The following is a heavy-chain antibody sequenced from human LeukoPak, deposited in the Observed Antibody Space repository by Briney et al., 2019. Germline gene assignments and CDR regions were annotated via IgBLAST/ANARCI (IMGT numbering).Heavy chain of an antibody. V-gene: IGHV1-46*01. J-gene: IGHJ4*02. CDR1: GYTFTSYY. Sequence: ASVKVSCKASGYTFTSYYMHWVRQAPGQGLEWLGIINPSGGSTSYAQKFQGRVTMTRDTSTSTVYMELSSLRSEDTAVYYCARDLMDTAMVDYWGQGTLVTVSS. D-gene: IGHD5-18*01. CDR2: INPSGGST. CDR3: ARDLMDTAMVDY.